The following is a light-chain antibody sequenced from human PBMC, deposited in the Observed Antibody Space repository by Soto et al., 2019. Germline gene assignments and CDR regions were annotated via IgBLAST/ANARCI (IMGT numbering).Light chain of an antibody. Sequence: EIVMTQSPATLSVSPGERATLSYRASQSVSSNLAWYQQKPGQAPRLLIYGASTRATGIPARFSGSGSGTEFTLTISSLQSEDFAVYYCQQYNNSPWTFGQGTKVEIK. V-gene: IGKV3-15*01. J-gene: IGKJ1*01. CDR2: GAS. CDR1: QSVSSN. CDR3: QQYNNSPWT.